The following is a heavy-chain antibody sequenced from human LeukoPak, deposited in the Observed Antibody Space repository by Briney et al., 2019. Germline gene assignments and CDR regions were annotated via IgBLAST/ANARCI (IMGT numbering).Heavy chain of an antibody. CDR2: IYYSGST. V-gene: IGHV4-59*01. D-gene: IGHD3-22*01. CDR1: GGSISSYY. J-gene: IGHJ5*02. CDR3: ARVGYDSSGGNWFDP. Sequence: SETLSLTCTVSGGSISSYYWSWIRQPPGKGLEWIGYIYYSGSTNYNPSLKSRVTISVDTSKNQFSLKLSSVTAADTAVYYCARVGYDSSGGNWFDPWGQGTLVTVSS.